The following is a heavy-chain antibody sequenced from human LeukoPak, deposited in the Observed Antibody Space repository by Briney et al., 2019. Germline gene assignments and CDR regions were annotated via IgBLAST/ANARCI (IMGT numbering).Heavy chain of an antibody. D-gene: IGHD5/OR15-5a*01. J-gene: IGHJ4*02. Sequence: GGSLRLSCAASGFTFSIYWMCWVRQAPGKGLEWVANIKQDGSEKYYVDSVKGRFTISRDNAKNSLYLQMNSLRAEDTAVYYCVSTATFDCWGQGTLVTVSS. CDR2: IKQDGSEK. V-gene: IGHV3-7*05. CDR1: GFTFSIYW. CDR3: VSTATFDC.